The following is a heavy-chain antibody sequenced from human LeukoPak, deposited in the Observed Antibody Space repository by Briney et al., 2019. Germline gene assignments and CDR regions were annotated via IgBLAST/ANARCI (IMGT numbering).Heavy chain of an antibody. CDR3: ARARGVTTTHFDY. J-gene: IGHJ4*02. CDR2: IIPIFGTA. D-gene: IGHD4-17*01. CDR1: GGTFSSYA. Sequence: GASVKVSCKASGGTFSSYAISWARQAPGQGLECMGGIIPIFGTANYAQKFQGRVTITADESTSTAYMELSSLRSEDTAVYYCARARGVTTTHFDYWGQGTLVTVSS. V-gene: IGHV1-69*01.